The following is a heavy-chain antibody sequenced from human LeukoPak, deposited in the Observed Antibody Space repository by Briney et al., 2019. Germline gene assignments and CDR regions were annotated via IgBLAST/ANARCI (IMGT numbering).Heavy chain of an antibody. D-gene: IGHD5-18*01. CDR3: SGIQLWADDAFDI. J-gene: IGHJ3*02. CDR1: GGSISSGSYY. Sequence: PSETLSLTCTVSGGSISSGSYYWSWIRQPAGKGLEWIGRIYTSGSTNYNPSLKSRVTISVDTSKNQLSLKLSSVTAADTAVYYCSGIQLWADDAFDIWGQGTMVTVSS. V-gene: IGHV4-61*02. CDR2: IYTSGST.